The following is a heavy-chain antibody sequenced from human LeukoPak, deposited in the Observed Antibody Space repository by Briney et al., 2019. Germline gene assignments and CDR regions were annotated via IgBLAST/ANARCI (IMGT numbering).Heavy chain of an antibody. D-gene: IGHD6-13*01. J-gene: IGHJ2*01. CDR3: ARHEGNSWYAYWYFDL. CDR2: IYYSGSV. V-gene: IGHV4-59*08. CDR1: GGSISGYY. Sequence: SETLSLTCTVSGGSISGYYWNWIRQPPGKGLEWIGHIYYSGSVNYNPSLKSRDTISVDTSKNQFSLKLSSVTAADTAVYYCARHEGNSWYAYWYFDLWGRGTLVTVSS.